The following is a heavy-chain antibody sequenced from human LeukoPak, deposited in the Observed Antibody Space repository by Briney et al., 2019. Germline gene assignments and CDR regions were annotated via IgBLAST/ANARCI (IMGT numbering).Heavy chain of an antibody. CDR3: ARAGRAYCSSTSCYRYFDY. J-gene: IGHJ4*02. CDR1: GFTFSNYW. CDR2: IKEDGSEQ. D-gene: IGHD2-2*01. V-gene: IGHV3-7*01. Sequence: GGSLRLSCATSGFTFSNYWMAWVRQAPGRGLEWVAHIKEDGSEQYYVDSVKGRFTISRDNSKNTLYLQMNSLRAEDTAVYYCARAGRAYCSSTSCYRYFDYWGQGTLVTVSS.